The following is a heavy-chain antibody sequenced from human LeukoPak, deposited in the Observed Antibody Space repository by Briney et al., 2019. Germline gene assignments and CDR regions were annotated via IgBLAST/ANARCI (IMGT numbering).Heavy chain of an antibody. CDR1: GYSFTSYW. CDR3: ARHLTVPAADSYYYYYYMDV. V-gene: IGHV5-51*01. D-gene: IGHD2-2*01. CDR2: IYPGDSDT. J-gene: IGHJ6*03. Sequence: GESLELSCKGSGYSFTSYWIGWVRQMPGKGLEWMGIIYPGDSDTRYSPSFQGQVTISADKSISTAYLQWSSLKASDTAMYYCARHLTVPAADSYYYYYYMDVWGKGTTVTVSS.